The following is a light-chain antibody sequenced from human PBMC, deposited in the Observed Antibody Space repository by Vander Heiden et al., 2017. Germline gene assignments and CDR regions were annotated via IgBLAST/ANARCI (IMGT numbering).Light chain of an antibody. Sequence: FILTQPHSVSGSPGKTVTLSCTRSSGSIARNYVQWFQQRPGSSPTTVIFEHYQRPSGVPDRFSGSIDSSSNSASLTISGLRTEDEADYYGQSLDRNIQVFGGGTKLTVL. CDR2: EHY. CDR3: QSLDRNIQV. CDR1: SGSIARNY. V-gene: IGLV6-57*01. J-gene: IGLJ3*02.